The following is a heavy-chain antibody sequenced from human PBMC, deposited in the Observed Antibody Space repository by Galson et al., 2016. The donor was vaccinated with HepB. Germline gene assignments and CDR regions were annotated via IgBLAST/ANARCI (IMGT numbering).Heavy chain of an antibody. CDR3: TRDGYNHIAFDI. Sequence: SLRLSCAASGFTFSTYWMTWVRQAPGKGLEWVSSSSGTGATTYYADSVKGRFTIPRDNLRNTLYLQLDSLRAEDTALYYCTRDGYNHIAFDIWGRGTMVTVSS. D-gene: IGHD5-24*01. J-gene: IGHJ3*02. CDR1: GFTFSTYW. V-gene: IGHV3-23*01. CDR2: SSGTGATT.